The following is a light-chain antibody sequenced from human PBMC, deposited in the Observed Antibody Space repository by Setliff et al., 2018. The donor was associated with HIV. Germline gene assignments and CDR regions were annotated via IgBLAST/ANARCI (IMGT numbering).Light chain of an antibody. J-gene: IGLJ2*01. CDR1: VSNIGRNS. Sequence: QPALTQPPSMSGTPGQKVTISCSGGVSNIGRNSVFWYQQLPGTAPKLLMYNNGQRPSGVPDRFSGSKSGTSASLAITDLRSGDEADYYCATSDDSLGAVVFGGGTKVTV. CDR2: NNG. CDR3: ATSDDSLGAVV. V-gene: IGLV1-47*02.